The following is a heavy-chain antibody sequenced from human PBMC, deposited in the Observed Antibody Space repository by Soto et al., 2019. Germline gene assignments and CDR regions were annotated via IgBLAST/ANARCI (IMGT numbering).Heavy chain of an antibody. D-gene: IGHD2-15*01. Sequence: QVQLQESGPGLVKPSQTLSLTCTVSGGSISSGGYYWSWIRQHPGKGLEWIGYIYYSGSTYYNPSLNSRVIISVDTSKNQFSLKLSSVTAADTAVYYCARDGLQSGYGMDVWGQGTTVTVSS. CDR3: ARDGLQSGYGMDV. V-gene: IGHV4-31*03. CDR1: GGSISSGGYY. CDR2: IYYSGST. J-gene: IGHJ6*02.